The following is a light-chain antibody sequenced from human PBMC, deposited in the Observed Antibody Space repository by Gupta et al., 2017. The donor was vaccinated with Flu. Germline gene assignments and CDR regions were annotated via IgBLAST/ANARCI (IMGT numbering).Light chain of an antibody. J-gene: IGKJ1*01. CDR3: QQYNNWPRT. CDR2: GSS. Sequence: EIVMTQSPGNLSVSPGERATLSCRASQHVRDNLAWYQHKPGQAPRLLFSGSSTRATGVTARFSGSGSGTDFTLTISSLQSEDLAIYYCQQYNNWPRTFGQGTKVELK. CDR1: QHVRDN. V-gene: IGKV3-15*01.